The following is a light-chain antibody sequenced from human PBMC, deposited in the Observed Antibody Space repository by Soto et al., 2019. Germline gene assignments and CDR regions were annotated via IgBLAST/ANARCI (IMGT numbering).Light chain of an antibody. CDR2: SNN. CDR1: SSNIGSNT. Sequence: QSVLTQPPSASGTPGQRVISSCSGSSSNIGSNTVNWYQQLPGTAPKLLIYSNNQRPSGVPDRFSGSKSGTSASLAISGLQSEDEADYYCAAWDDSLNGYVFGTGTKVPV. V-gene: IGLV1-44*01. CDR3: AAWDDSLNGYV. J-gene: IGLJ1*01.